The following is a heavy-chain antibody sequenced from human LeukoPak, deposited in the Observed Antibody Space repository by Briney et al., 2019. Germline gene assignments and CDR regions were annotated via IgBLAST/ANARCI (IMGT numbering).Heavy chain of an antibody. D-gene: IGHD3-3*01. CDR2: IYPGDSDT. Sequence: GESLKISCKGSGYSFTSYWIGWVRQMPGKGLEWMGIIYPGDSDTRYSPSFQGQVTISADKSISTAYLQWSSLKASDTAMYYCATSYDFWSAYYNMFDPWGQGTLVTVSS. V-gene: IGHV5-51*01. J-gene: IGHJ5*02. CDR3: ATSYDFWSAYYNMFDP. CDR1: GYSFTSYW.